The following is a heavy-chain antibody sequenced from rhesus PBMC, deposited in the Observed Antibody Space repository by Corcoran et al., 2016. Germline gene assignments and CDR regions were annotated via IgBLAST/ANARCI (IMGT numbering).Heavy chain of an antibody. J-gene: IGHJ2*01. Sequence: QVQLQESGPGLVKPSETLSLTCAVSGGSISRSNWWSWIRQPPGKGLEWIGDICGSSTRTNHNPSLKRRVTISTDTSKNQFSLKLSSVPAADTAVYYCARVRPYWYFDLWGPGTPITISS. CDR3: ARVRPYWYFDL. CDR2: ICGSSTRT. CDR1: GGSISRSNW. V-gene: IGHV4-65*01.